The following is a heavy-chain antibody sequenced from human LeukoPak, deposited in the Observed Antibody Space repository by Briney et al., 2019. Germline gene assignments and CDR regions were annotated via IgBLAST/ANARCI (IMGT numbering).Heavy chain of an antibody. D-gene: IGHD6-19*01. CDR2: IYSGGST. CDR3: ARDRWGSGWYVYDY. V-gene: IGHV3-53*01. CDR1: GFTVSSNY. Sequence: GGSLTLSCAASGFTVSSNYMSCVRQPPGKWLEWVSVIYSGGSTYYADSVKGRFTISRDNSKNALYLQMNSLRAEDTAVYYCARDRWGSGWYVYDYWGQRTLVTVSS. J-gene: IGHJ4*02.